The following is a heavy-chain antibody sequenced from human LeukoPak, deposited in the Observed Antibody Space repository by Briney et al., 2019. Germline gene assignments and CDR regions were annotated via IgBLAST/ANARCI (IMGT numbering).Heavy chain of an antibody. V-gene: IGHV1-2*06. CDR1: GYTFTGYY. D-gene: IGHD3-10*01. J-gene: IGHJ4*02. CDR2: INPNSGGT. Sequence: GASVKVSCKASGYTFTGYYMHWVRQAPGQGLEWMGRINPNSGGTNYAQKFQGRVTMTRDTSISTAYMELSRLRSDDTAVYSCARERARYGSGSYYSYWGQGTLVTVSS. CDR3: ARERARYGSGSYYSY.